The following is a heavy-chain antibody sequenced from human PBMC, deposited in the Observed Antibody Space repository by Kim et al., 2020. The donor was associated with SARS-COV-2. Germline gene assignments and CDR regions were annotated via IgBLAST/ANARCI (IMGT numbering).Heavy chain of an antibody. J-gene: IGHJ3*02. V-gene: IGHV3-73*01. CDR1: GFSFSDSA. D-gene: IGHD2-8*02. CDR2: IRSKANNHET. CDR3: SRGPPQTEIYWYAFDN. Sequence: GGSLRLSCAASGFSFSDSAMHWVRQASGKGLEWVGRIRSKANNHETVYAVSVGGRFRISSDDSKNTAFLQMNSLKTKDTAMYYCSRGPPQTEIYWYAFDNWGQGTTVTVSS.